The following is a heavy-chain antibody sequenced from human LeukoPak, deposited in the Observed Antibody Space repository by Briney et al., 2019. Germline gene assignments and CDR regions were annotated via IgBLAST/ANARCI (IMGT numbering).Heavy chain of an antibody. J-gene: IGHJ4*02. Sequence: SVKVSCKASGGTFSSYAISWVRQAPGQGLEWMGGIIPIFGTANYAQKFQGRVTITADESTSTAYMELSSLRSEDTAAYYCARGAIAAAGNDYWGQGTLVTVSS. CDR2: IIPIFGTA. D-gene: IGHD6-13*01. V-gene: IGHV1-69*13. CDR1: GGTFSSYA. CDR3: ARGAIAAAGNDY.